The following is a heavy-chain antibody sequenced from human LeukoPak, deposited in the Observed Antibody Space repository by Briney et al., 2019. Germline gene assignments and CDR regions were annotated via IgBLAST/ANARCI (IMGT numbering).Heavy chain of an antibody. V-gene: IGHV4-38-2*01. CDR1: GYSISSGYY. Sequence: SKTLSLTCAVSGYSISSGYYRGWIRQPPGKGLEYIGSVHHSADTYYNPSLKSRVTMSIDTSKNQFSLKLNSVTAADTAVYYCARYGHWFDPWGQGTLVTVSS. CDR3: ARYGHWFDP. D-gene: IGHD3-10*01. J-gene: IGHJ5*02. CDR2: VHHSADT.